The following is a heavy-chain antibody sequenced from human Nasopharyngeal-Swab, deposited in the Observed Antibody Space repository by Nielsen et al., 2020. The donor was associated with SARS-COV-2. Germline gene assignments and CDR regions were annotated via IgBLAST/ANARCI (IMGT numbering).Heavy chain of an antibody. D-gene: IGHD3-9*01. Sequence: GSLRLSCAASGFTFSSYAMHWVRQAPGKGLEWVAVISYDGSNKYYADSVKGRFTISRDNSKNTLYLQMNSLRAEDTAVYYCARRYFDWSDYWGQGTLVIVSS. CDR2: ISYDGSNK. CDR3: ARRYFDWSDY. CDR1: GFTFSSYA. V-gene: IGHV3-30*04. J-gene: IGHJ4*02.